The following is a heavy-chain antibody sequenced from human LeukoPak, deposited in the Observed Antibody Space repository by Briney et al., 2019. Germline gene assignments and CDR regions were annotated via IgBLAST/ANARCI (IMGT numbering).Heavy chain of an antibody. V-gene: IGHV3-30*18. CDR2: ISYDGSNK. J-gene: IGHJ4*02. Sequence: PGRSLRLSCAASGFTFSSYGMHWVRQAPGKGLEWVAVISYDGSNKYYADSVKGRFTISRDNSKNTLYLQMNSLRAEDTAVYYCAKAGIAADWGQGTLVTVSS. D-gene: IGHD6-25*01. CDR1: GFTFSSYG. CDR3: AKAGIAAD.